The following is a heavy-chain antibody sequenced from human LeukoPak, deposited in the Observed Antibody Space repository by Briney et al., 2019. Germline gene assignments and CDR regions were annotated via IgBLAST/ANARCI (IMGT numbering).Heavy chain of an antibody. V-gene: IGHV3-48*01. Sequence: GGSLRLSCAASGFTFSSYSMNWVRQAPGKGLEWVSYISSSSSTIYYADSVKGRFTISRDNAKNSLYLQMNSLRAEGTAVYYCARVPGGPAAPFDYWGQGTLVTVSS. CDR3: ARVPGGPAAPFDY. J-gene: IGHJ4*02. D-gene: IGHD2-2*01. CDR1: GFTFSSYS. CDR2: ISSSSSTI.